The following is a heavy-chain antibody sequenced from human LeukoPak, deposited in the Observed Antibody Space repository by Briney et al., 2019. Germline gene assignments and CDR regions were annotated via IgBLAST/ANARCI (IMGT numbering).Heavy chain of an antibody. CDR1: VFTLRLYD. CDR3: ASNSGALDS. CDR2: IWYDGSNK. J-gene: IGHJ4*02. Sequence: GGSLRLSRVACVFTLRLYDMHGVSQAPGKGLEWVAVIWYDGSNKYYPDSVKGRFTISRDDSKNTLYLQMDSLRAEDAAVYYCASNSGALDSWGQGALVTVSS. V-gene: IGHV3-33*08.